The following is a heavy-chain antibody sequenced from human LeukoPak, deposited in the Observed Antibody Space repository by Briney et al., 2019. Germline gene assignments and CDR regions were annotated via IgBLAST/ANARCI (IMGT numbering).Heavy chain of an antibody. D-gene: IGHD3-3*01. CDR3: ARPYDFWSGYYHY. J-gene: IGHJ4*02. CDR2: INPNSGGT. Sequence: VASVTVSCKASGYTFTGYYMHWVRQAPGQGLEWMGWINPNSGGTNYAQKFQGRVTMTRDTSIRTAYMELSRLRSDDTAVYYCARPYDFWSGYYHYWGQGTLVTVSS. V-gene: IGHV1-2*02. CDR1: GYTFTGYY.